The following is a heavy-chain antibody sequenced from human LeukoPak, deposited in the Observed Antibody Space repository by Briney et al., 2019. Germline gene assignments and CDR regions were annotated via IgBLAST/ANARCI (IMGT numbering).Heavy chain of an antibody. CDR3: AKCYYDGRDSAFGD. J-gene: IGHJ4*02. Sequence: GGSLRLSCAASGFTLEGFGMHWVRQAAGKGLEWGAFIRYDESQKLYIDSVKGRFSISRDTSKNVLYLQMNSLRAGDTAVYYCAKCYYDGRDSAFGDWGQGTPVTVSS. D-gene: IGHD1-26*01. CDR1: GFTLEGFG. V-gene: IGHV3-30*02. CDR2: IRYDESQK.